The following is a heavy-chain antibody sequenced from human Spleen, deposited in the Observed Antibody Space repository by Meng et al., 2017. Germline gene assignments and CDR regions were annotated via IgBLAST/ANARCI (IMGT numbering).Heavy chain of an antibody. CDR3: ASWIYSCGWQ. D-gene: IGHD6-19*01. V-gene: IGHV4/OR15-8*02. J-gene: IGHJ4*02. CDR2: IYHGGDT. CDR1: RGSINSICW. Sequence: GLRLLNASATRDPTCGFSRGSINSICWWSWLLQPQGKGLEWIGEIYHGGDTNYNPSLKSRVTIAIDKSKNQFSLKLSSVTAADTAVYYCASWIYSCGWQWGQGALVTVSS.